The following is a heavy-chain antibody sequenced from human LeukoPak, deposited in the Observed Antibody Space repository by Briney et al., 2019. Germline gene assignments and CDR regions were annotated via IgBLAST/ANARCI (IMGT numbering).Heavy chain of an antibody. J-gene: IGHJ4*02. D-gene: IGHD6-6*01. CDR2: IYSGGST. CDR1: GFTVSNTY. Sequence: GGSLRLSCAASGFTVSNTYMSWVRQAPGTGLEWVSLIYSGGSTYYADSVKGRFTISRDNSMNTMFLQMNSLRAEDTAVYYCARVIAARHFDYWGQGTLVTVSS. CDR3: ARVIAARHFDY. V-gene: IGHV3-66*01.